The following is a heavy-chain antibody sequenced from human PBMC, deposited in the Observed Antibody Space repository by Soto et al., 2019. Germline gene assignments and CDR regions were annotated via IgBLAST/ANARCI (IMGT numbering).Heavy chain of an antibody. CDR3: ARSDGRY. J-gene: IGHJ4*02. V-gene: IGHV4-61*08. CDR2: IYYSGST. CDR1: GGSITSGGYS. Sequence: SETLSLTCAVSGGSITSGGYSWTWIRQPPGKGLEGIGDIYYSGSTNYNPSLKSRVTISVDTSKNQFSLKLSSVTAADTAVYYCARSDGRYWGQGTLVTVSS.